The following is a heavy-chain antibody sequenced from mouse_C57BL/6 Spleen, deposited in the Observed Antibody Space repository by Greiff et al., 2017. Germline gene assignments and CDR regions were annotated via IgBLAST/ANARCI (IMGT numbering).Heavy chain of an antibody. Sequence: QVQLQQSGAELVRPGTSVKVSCKASGYAFTNYLIEWVKQRPGQGLEWIGVINPGSGGTNYNEKFKGKATLTADKSSSTAYMQLSSLTSEDSAVYVCERSNYYGSSYVAMDYWGQGTSVTVSS. CDR1: GYAFTNYL. J-gene: IGHJ4*01. CDR2: INPGSGGT. D-gene: IGHD1-1*01. V-gene: IGHV1-54*01. CDR3: ERSNYYGSSYVAMDY.